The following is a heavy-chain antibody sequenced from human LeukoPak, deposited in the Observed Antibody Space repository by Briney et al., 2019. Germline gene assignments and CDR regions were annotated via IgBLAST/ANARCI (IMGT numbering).Heavy chain of an antibody. D-gene: IGHD3-10*01. CDR3: AKVSTGSGSNRHFDY. J-gene: IGHJ4*02. V-gene: IGHV3-23*01. CDR1: GFTFSSYG. CDR2: ISGSGGST. Sequence: GGSLRLSCAASGFTFSSYGMSWVRQAPGKGLEWVSAISGSGGSTYYADSVKGRFTISRDNSKNTLYLQMNSLRAEDTAVYYCAKVSTGSGSNRHFDYWGQGTLVTVSS.